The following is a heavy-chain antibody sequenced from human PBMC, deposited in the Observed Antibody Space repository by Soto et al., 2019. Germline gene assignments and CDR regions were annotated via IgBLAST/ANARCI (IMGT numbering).Heavy chain of an antibody. J-gene: IGHJ4*02. V-gene: IGHV1-2*07. CDR3: ERDRGAYGSPKYFLDY. CDR2: INPNSGAT. CDR1: GYTFTGYY. D-gene: IGHD4-17*01. Sequence: ASAKVSCKASGYTFTGYYMHWVRQAPGQWLEWMGWINPNSGATNYAHKFQGRVTITRDTSISTAYMELSRMRSDDTAVYDWERDRGAYGSPKYFLDYWGQGTLVTVSS.